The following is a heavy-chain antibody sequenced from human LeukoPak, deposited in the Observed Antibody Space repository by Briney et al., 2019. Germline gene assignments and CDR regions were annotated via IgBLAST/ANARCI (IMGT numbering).Heavy chain of an antibody. CDR1: GFTFSSYS. CDR2: IWYDGSNK. V-gene: IGHV3-33*08. J-gene: IGHJ4*02. Sequence: GGSLRLSCAASGFTFSSYSMNWVRQAPGKGLEWVAVIWYDGSNKYYADSVKGRFTISRDNSKNTLYLQMNSLRAEDTAVYYCARDWSSRYHYFDYWGQGTLVTVSS. D-gene: IGHD2-2*01. CDR3: ARDWSSRYHYFDY.